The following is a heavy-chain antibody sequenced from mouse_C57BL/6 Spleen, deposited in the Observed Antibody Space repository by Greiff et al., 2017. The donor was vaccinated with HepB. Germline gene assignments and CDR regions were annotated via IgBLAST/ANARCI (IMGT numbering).Heavy chain of an antibody. D-gene: IGHD3-2*02. CDR3: ARTAQATHYAMDY. V-gene: IGHV1-7*01. Sequence: QVQLKESGAELAKPGASVKLSCKASGYTFTSYWMHWVKQRPGQGLEWIGYINPSSGYTKYNQKFKDKATLTADKSSSTAYMQLSSLTYEDSAVYYCARTAQATHYAMDYWGQGTSVTVSS. CDR1: GYTFTSYW. J-gene: IGHJ4*01. CDR2: INPSSGYT.